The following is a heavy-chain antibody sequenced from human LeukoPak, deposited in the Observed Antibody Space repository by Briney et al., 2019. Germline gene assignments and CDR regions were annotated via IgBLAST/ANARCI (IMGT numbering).Heavy chain of an antibody. Sequence: ASVKVSCKASGYTFTSYAMNWVRQAPEQGLEWMGWINTNTGNPTYSQGFTGRFVFSLDTSVSTAYLQISSLKAEDTAAYYCASYRVRHGGDAFDIWGQGTMVTVSS. V-gene: IGHV7-4-1*02. CDR2: INTNTGNP. D-gene: IGHD4-23*01. CDR3: ASYRVRHGGDAFDI. CDR1: GYTFTSYA. J-gene: IGHJ3*02.